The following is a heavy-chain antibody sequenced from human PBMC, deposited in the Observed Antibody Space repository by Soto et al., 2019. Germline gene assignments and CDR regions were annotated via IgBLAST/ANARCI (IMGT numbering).Heavy chain of an antibody. CDR1: GDSINNFY. CDR3: AKDEGPYSSGWYLN. D-gene: IGHD6-19*01. V-gene: IGHV4-4*07. CDR2: IYSSGST. Sequence: PSETLSLTCTVSGDSINNFYWSWIRQPAGKGLEWIGLIYSSGSTNYNSALASRVTMSVDTYKNQFSLILTSVTAAATAVYYCAKDEGPYSSGWYLNWGQGTLVTVSS. J-gene: IGHJ4*02.